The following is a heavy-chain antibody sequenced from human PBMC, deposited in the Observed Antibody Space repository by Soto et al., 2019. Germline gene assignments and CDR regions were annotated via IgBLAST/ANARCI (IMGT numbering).Heavy chain of an antibody. CDR3: ARDGYSNYDLGTQNYYYHYGMEV. D-gene: IGHD4-4*01. CDR2: IWYDGSNK. Sequence: PGGSLRLSCAASGFTFSSYGMHWVRQAPGKGLEWVAVIWYDGSNKYYADSVKGRFTISRDNSKNTLYLQMNSLRAEDTAVYYCARDGYSNYDLGTQNYYYHYGMEVWGQGTTVTVSS. V-gene: IGHV3-33*01. CDR1: GFTFSSYG. J-gene: IGHJ6*02.